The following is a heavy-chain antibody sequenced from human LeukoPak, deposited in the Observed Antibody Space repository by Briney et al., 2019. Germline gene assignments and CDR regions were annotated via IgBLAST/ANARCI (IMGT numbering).Heavy chain of an antibody. CDR3: AGRYYDSSGLVPFDY. D-gene: IGHD3-22*01. J-gene: IGHJ4*02. Sequence: GGSLRLSCAASGFTFSSYWMSWVRQAPGKGLEWVANIKRDGSEKYYVDSVKGRFTISRDNAKNSLYLQMNSLRAEDTAVYYCAGRYYDSSGLVPFDYWGQGTLVTVSS. V-gene: IGHV3-7*01. CDR1: GFTFSSYW. CDR2: IKRDGSEK.